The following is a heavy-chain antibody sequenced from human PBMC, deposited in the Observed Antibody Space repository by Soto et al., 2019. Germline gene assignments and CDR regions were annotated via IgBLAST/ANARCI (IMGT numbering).Heavy chain of an antibody. V-gene: IGHV3-30*18. J-gene: IGHJ6*02. Sequence: GGSLRLSCSGSGFTFTNYGLHWVRQAPGKGLEWVAAISYDGSNKYYADSVKGRFTISRDNSKNTLYLQMNSLRAEDTAVYYCANERPYCTNGVCYYYYDMDVWGQGTTVTVSS. CDR3: ANERPYCTNGVCYYYYDMDV. D-gene: IGHD2-8*01. CDR1: GFTFTNYG. CDR2: ISYDGSNK.